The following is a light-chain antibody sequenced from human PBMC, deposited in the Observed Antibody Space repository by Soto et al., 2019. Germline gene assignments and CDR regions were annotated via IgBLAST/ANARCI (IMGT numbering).Light chain of an antibody. J-gene: IGKJ1*01. CDR1: QSVSSN. V-gene: IGKV3-15*01. CDR2: GAS. Sequence: EIVMTQSPATLSVSPGERATLSCRASQSVSSNLAWYQQKPGQAPRLLIYGASTRATDIPARFSGSGSGTEFTLTISSLQSEDFAVYYCQQYNNLPPWTFGQGTKVDLK. CDR3: QQYNNLPPWT.